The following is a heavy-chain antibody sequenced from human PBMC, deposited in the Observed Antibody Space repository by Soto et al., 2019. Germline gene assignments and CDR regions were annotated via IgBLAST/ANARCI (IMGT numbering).Heavy chain of an antibody. Sequence: GVSLRLSFAASGFTFSSYSMSWVRQAPGKGLEWVSAISGSGGSTYYADSVKGRFTISRDNSKNTLYLQMNSLRAEDTAVYYCAKESRYDILTGYNDYWGQGTLVTVSS. V-gene: IGHV3-23*01. CDR3: AKESRYDILTGYNDY. J-gene: IGHJ4*02. D-gene: IGHD3-9*01. CDR2: ISGSGGST. CDR1: GFTFSSYS.